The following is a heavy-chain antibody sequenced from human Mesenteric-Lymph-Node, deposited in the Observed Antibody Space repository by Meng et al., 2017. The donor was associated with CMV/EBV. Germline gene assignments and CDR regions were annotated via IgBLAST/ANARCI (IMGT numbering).Heavy chain of an antibody. J-gene: IGHJ4*02. CDR3: VRDVGWQQFDY. Sequence: GESLKISCAASGFTLSNYWMHWVRQVPGKGLVWVSRISTDGRNTFYADSVKGRFTISRDNDKNTVYLQMNSLRAEDTAVYYCVRDVGWQQFDYWGQGTLVTVSS. V-gene: IGHV3-74*01. CDR2: ISTDGRNT. D-gene: IGHD5-24*01. CDR1: GFTLSNYW.